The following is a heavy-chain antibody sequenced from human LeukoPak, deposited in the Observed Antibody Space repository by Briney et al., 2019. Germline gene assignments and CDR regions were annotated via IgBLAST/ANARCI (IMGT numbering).Heavy chain of an antibody. Sequence: SETLSLTCTVSGGSISSYYWSWIRQPAGKGLEWIGRIYTSGSTNYNPSLKSRVTMSVNTSKNRFSLKLSSVTAADTAIYYCARDDFWSGYRAFDIWGPGTMVTVSS. CDR2: IYTSGST. V-gene: IGHV4-4*07. CDR1: GGSISSYY. D-gene: IGHD3-3*01. CDR3: ARDDFWSGYRAFDI. J-gene: IGHJ3*02.